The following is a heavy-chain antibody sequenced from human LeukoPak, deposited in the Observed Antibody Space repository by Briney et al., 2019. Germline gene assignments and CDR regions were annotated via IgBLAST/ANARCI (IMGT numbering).Heavy chain of an antibody. V-gene: IGHV1-69*13. CDR2: IIPIFGTA. J-gene: IGHJ4*02. CDR1: GGAFSSYA. CDR3: ARFVTTSHYFDY. D-gene: IGHD4-11*01. Sequence: ASVKVSCKASGGAFSSYAISWVRKAPGQGLEWMGGIIPIFGTANYAQKFQGRVTITADESTSTAYMELSSLSSEDTAVYYCARFVTTSHYFDYWGQGTLVTVSS.